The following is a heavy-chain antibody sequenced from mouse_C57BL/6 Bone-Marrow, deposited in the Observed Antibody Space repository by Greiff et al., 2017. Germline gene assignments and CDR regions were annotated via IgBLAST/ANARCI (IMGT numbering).Heavy chain of an antibody. V-gene: IGHV1-50*01. CDR3: ASAMDY. Sequence: QVQLQQPGAELVKPGASVKLSCKASGYTFTSYWMQWVKQRPGQGLEWIGEIDPSDSYTNYNQKFKGKATLTVDTSSSTAYMQLSSLTSEDSAVYYCASAMDYWGQGTSVTGSS. J-gene: IGHJ4*01. CDR2: IDPSDSYT. CDR1: GYTFTSYW.